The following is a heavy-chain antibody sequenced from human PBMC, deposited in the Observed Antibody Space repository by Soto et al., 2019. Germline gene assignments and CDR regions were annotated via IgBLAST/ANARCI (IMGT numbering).Heavy chain of an antibody. Sequence: PGGCLRLSCAASGFTRRNYAMNWVRQAPGKGLEWVSGISAGGGVTYYADSVKGRFAISRDNSKNTVHLQMISLRVEDTAVYYCAADSDYFDYWGQGTLVTVSS. CDR1: GFTRRNYA. V-gene: IGHV3-23*01. J-gene: IGHJ4*02. CDR2: ISAGGGVT. D-gene: IGHD2-15*01. CDR3: AADSDYFDY.